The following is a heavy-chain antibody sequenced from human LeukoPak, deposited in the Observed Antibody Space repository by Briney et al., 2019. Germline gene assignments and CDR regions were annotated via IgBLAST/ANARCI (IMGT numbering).Heavy chain of an antibody. CDR3: AREPDYYDSSGYYSDY. CDR1: GFTFSSYS. V-gene: IGHV3-21*04. D-gene: IGHD3-22*01. Sequence: GGSLRLSCAASGFTFSSYSMNWVRQAPGKGLEWVSSISSSSSYIYYADSVKGRFTISRDNAKNSLYLQMNSLRAEDTAVYYCAREPDYYDSSGYYSDYWGQGTLVTVSS. CDR2: ISSSSSYI. J-gene: IGHJ4*02.